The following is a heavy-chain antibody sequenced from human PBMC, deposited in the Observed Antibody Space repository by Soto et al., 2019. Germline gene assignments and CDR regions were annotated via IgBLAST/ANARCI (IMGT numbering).Heavy chain of an antibody. Sequence: EVPLLESGGDLVQPGGSLRLSCAASGFTFSTYAMSWVRQAPGKGLDWVSTINTNGDTAHYSASVKGRFTISRDNSKDKLFLQMNSLRAGDTALYFCVLTALFPRSYWGQGTLVTVSS. CDR2: INTNGDTA. V-gene: IGHV3-23*01. J-gene: IGHJ4*02. CDR1: GFTFSTYA. CDR3: VLTALFPRSY. D-gene: IGHD3-10*01.